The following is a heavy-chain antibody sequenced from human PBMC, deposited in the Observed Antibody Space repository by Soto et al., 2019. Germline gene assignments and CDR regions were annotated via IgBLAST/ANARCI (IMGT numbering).Heavy chain of an antibody. Sequence: ASVKVSCKASGYTFTSYGISLVRQAPGQGLEWMGWISAYNGNTNYAQKLQGRVTMTTDTSTSTAYMELRSLRSDDTAVYYCARPFGSWSPDAFDIWGQGTMVTVSS. D-gene: IGHD1-26*01. V-gene: IGHV1-18*01. CDR1: GYTFTSYG. CDR2: ISAYNGNT. CDR3: ARPFGSWSPDAFDI. J-gene: IGHJ3*02.